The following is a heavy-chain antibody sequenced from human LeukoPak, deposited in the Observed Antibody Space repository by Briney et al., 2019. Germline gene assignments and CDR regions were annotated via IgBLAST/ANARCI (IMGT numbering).Heavy chain of an antibody. CDR1: GLTFSSYG. J-gene: IGHJ4*02. Sequence: PGGSLRLSCAASGLTFSSYGMHWVRQAPGKGLEWVAVIWYDGSNKYYADSVKGRFTISRDNSKDTLYLQMNSLRAEDTAVYYCAKDRTVYYYDSSGYPLDYWGQGTLVTVSS. CDR2: IWYDGSNK. D-gene: IGHD3-22*01. V-gene: IGHV3-33*06. CDR3: AKDRTVYYYDSSGYPLDY.